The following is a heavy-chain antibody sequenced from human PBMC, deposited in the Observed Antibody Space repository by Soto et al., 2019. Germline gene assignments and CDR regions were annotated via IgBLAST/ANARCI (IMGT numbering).Heavy chain of an antibody. CDR3: ARSRDGYSLYFYYGMDA. D-gene: IGHD4-4*01. V-gene: IGHV3-30*03. J-gene: IGHJ6*02. CDR2: ILHDGSAE. Sequence: PGGSLRLSCAASGFTFTNYDMHWVRQAPGKGLEWMALILHDGSAEYYADSVKGRFTISRDNSKNTLYLQMNSLSAEDTAVYYCARSRDGYSLYFYYGMDAWGQGTTVPVSS. CDR1: GFTFTNYD.